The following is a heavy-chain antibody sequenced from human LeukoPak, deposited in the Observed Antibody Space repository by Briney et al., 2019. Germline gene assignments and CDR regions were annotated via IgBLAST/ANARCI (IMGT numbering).Heavy chain of an antibody. CDR1: GYTFTSYG. Sequence: ASVKVSCKASGYTFTSYGISWVRQAPGQGLEWMGWISAYNGNTNYAQKLQGRVTMTTDTSTSTAYMELRSLRSDDTAVYYCARALRFLEWLSVFDYWGQGTLVTVSS. CDR2: ISAYNGNT. J-gene: IGHJ4*02. CDR3: ARALRFLEWLSVFDY. D-gene: IGHD3-3*01. V-gene: IGHV1-18*01.